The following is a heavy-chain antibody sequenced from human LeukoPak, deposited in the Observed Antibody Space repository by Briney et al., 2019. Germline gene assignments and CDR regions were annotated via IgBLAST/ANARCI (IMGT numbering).Heavy chain of an antibody. CDR2: INTDGNTR. V-gene: IGHV3-74*01. Sequence: GESLKISXATSGFTFSTSWMHWVRQDPGKGLVWVSRINTDGNTRDYADSVKGRFTISRDNAKNTLYLQMNSLRAEDTAVYYCVRDMGYYDKVWGQGTLVTVSS. CDR3: VRDMGYYDKV. D-gene: IGHD3-22*01. J-gene: IGHJ4*02. CDR1: GFTFSTSW.